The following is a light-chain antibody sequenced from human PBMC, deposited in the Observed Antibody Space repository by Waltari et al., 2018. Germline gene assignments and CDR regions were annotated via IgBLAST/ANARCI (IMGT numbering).Light chain of an antibody. J-gene: IGKJ2*01. CDR1: SSPVHRVGTSY. CDR2: KVS. Sequence: DVVMTQSHLYLSVTLGQPAAISCRSSSSPVHRVGTSYLNWFQQRPGQSPRRLSYKVSRRDSGVPDRFSGSGSGTDFTLRISRVEAEDVGVYYCMQGSHWPRTFGQGTKLEI. CDR3: MQGSHWPRT. V-gene: IGKV2-30*02.